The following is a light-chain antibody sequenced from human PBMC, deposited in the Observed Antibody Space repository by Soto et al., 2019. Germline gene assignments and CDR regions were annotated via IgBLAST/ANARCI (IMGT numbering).Light chain of an antibody. CDR3: QQYNSWPPIT. CDR1: ESVRSK. Sequence: EIVMTQSPATVSVSPGEGVTLSCRASESVRSKVAWYQQKPGQAPRLLIYGSSTRATGIPDRFRGSGSGTEYTLTISSLQSEDFAVYYCQQYNSWPPITFGQGTRLEI. CDR2: GSS. J-gene: IGKJ5*01. V-gene: IGKV3-15*01.